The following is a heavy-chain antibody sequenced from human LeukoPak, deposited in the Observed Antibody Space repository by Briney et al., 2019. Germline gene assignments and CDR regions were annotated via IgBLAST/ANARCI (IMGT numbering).Heavy chain of an antibody. Sequence: SETLSLTCAVYGGFFSGYYWSWIRQPPGKGLEWIGEINHSGSTNYNPSLKSRVTISVDTSKNQFSLKLSSVTAADTAVYYCARGRGITMVRGVTYFDYWGQGTLVTVSS. CDR1: GGFFSGYY. V-gene: IGHV4-34*01. CDR2: INHSGST. D-gene: IGHD3-10*01. J-gene: IGHJ4*02. CDR3: ARGRGITMVRGVTYFDY.